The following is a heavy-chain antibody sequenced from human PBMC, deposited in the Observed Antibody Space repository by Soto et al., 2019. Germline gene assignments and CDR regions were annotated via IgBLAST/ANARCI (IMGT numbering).Heavy chain of an antibody. Sequence: EVQLVASGGGLVQPGRSLRLSCAASGFTFDDYAMHWVRQAPGKGLEWVSGISWNSGSIGYADSVKGRFTISRDNAKTSVDLQRYCLRDEGTALYYCAKDIGSGSDVRTYFDSWGEGTLVTVSS. D-gene: IGHD1-26*01. CDR3: AKDIGSGSDVRTYFDS. CDR1: GFTFDDYA. CDR2: ISWNSGSI. J-gene: IGHJ4*02. V-gene: IGHV3-9*01.